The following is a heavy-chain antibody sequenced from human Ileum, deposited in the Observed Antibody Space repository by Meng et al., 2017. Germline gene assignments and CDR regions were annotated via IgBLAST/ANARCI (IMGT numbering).Heavy chain of an antibody. V-gene: IGHV4-4*02. Sequence: QVQLQESGPGLVKPSGTLSLTCAVSGGSISSGTWWSWVRQPPGKGLQWIGEFHPGSGATYNPSLKARVTISVDTSMQQFSLQLTSVTAADTAVYYCAKNGAYCLESWGQGTLVTASS. CDR2: FHPGSGA. CDR1: GGSISSGTW. D-gene: IGHD2-21*01. J-gene: IGHJ4*02. CDR3: AKNGAYCLES.